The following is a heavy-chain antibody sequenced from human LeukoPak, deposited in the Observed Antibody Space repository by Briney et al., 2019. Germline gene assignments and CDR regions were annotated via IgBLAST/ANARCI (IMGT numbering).Heavy chain of an antibody. D-gene: IGHD3-3*01. CDR1: GGSFSGYY. V-gene: IGHV4-34*01. Sequence: PSETLSLTCAVYGGSFSGYYWSWIRQPPGKGLEWIGEINHSGSTNYNPSLKSRVTISVDTSKNQFSLKLSSVTAADTAVYYCARGRHITIFGVVITLEYFQHWGQGTLVTASS. CDR2: INHSGST. CDR3: ARGRHITIFGVVITLEYFQH. J-gene: IGHJ1*01.